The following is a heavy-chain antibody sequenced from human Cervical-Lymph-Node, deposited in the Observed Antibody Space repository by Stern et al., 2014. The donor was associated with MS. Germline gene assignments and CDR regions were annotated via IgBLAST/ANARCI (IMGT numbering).Heavy chain of an antibody. CDR3: ARRAKYSSGWNHDAFDI. CDR2: INAGNGNT. CDR1: GYTFTSYA. J-gene: IGHJ3*02. Sequence: QVQLMQSGAEVKKPGASVKVSCKASGYTFTSYAMHWVRQAPGKRLEWMGWINAGNGNTKYSQKFQGRVTITRDTSASTAYMELSSLRSEDTAVYYCARRAKYSSGWNHDAFDIWGQGTMVTVSS. D-gene: IGHD6-19*01. V-gene: IGHV1-3*01.